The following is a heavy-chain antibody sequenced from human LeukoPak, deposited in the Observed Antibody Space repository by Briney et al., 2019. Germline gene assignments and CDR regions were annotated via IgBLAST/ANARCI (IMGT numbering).Heavy chain of an antibody. CDR3: ANHLACGSTSCPPFDD. Sequence: GGSLRLSWAASGFTFSSHSMNWVRQAPGQGLEWVSYITSDSSTRFYADSVKGRFTASRDNAEKSMYLQMNNLRAEDTAVYYCANHLACGSTSCPPFDDWGQGTLVTVSS. D-gene: IGHD2-2*01. CDR1: GFTFSSHS. J-gene: IGHJ4*02. V-gene: IGHV3-48*01. CDR2: ITSDSSTR.